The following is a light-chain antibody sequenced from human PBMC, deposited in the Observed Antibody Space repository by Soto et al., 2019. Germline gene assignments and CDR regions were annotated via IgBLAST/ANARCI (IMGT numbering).Light chain of an antibody. J-gene: IGKJ5*01. CDR2: DAS. V-gene: IGKV3-20*01. CDR3: QQYGSSLIT. Sequence: EIVLTQSPATLSLSPGERATLSCRASQSVSSYLAWYQQKPGQAPRLLIYDASNRATGIPDRFSGSGSGTDFTLTISRLEPEDFAVYYCQQYGSSLITFGQGTRLE. CDR1: QSVSSY.